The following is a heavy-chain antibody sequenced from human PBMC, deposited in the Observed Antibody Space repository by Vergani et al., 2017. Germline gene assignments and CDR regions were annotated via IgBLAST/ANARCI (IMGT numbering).Heavy chain of an antibody. CDR1: GFTFSSYE. D-gene: IGHD7-27*01. J-gene: IGHJ4*02. Sequence: EVQLVESGGGLVQPGGSLRLSCAASGFTFSSYEMNWVRQAPGKGLEWVSYISSSGSTIYYADSVKGRFTISRDNAKNSLYLQMNSLRAEDTAVYYCAREFPLGSFDYWGQGTLFTVSS. V-gene: IGHV3-48*03. CDR3: AREFPLGSFDY. CDR2: ISSSGSTI.